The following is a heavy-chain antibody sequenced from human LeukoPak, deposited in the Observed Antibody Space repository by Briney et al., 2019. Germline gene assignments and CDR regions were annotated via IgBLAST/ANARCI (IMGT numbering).Heavy chain of an antibody. CDR2: IRSKANSYAT. J-gene: IGHJ4*02. D-gene: IGHD6-19*01. V-gene: IGHV3-73*01. CDR1: GFTFSGSA. CDR3: TTPPAPKIVVAGKGDY. Sequence: GGSLRLSCAASGFTFSGSAMHWVRQASGKGLEWVGRIRSKANSYATAYAASVKGRFTISRDDSKNTAYLQMNSLKTEDTAVYYCTTPPAPKIVVAGKGDYWGQGTLVTVSS.